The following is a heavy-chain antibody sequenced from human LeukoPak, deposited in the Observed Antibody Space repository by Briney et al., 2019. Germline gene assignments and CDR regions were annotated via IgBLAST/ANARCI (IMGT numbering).Heavy chain of an antibody. Sequence: SVKVSCKASGGTFSSYTISWVRQAPGQGLEWMGRIIPILGIANYAQKFQGRVTITADKSASAAYMELSSLRSEDTAVYYCARSSSTSLETFSYYWGQGTLVTVSS. J-gene: IGHJ4*02. D-gene: IGHD2-2*01. CDR2: IIPILGIA. CDR3: ARSSSTSLETFSYY. CDR1: GGTFSSYT. V-gene: IGHV1-69*02.